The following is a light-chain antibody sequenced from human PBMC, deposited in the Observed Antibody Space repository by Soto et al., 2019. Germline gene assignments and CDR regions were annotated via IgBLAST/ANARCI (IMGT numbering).Light chain of an antibody. V-gene: IGKV3-15*01. J-gene: IGKJ1*01. CDR2: GAS. Sequence: EIVMTQSPATLSVSPGERATLSCRASQSVSSNLAWYQQKPRQAPRLLIYGASTRATGIPARFSGSGSGTEFTLTNSSLQSEDFAVYYCQHYYNWPRTFGQGTKVEIK. CDR1: QSVSSN. CDR3: QHYYNWPRT.